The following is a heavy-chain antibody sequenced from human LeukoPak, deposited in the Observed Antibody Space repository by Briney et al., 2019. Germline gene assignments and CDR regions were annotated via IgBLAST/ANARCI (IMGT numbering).Heavy chain of an antibody. CDR3: ARGLSGSFYYYYYYMDV. J-gene: IGHJ6*03. D-gene: IGHD1-26*01. Sequence: SETLSLTCTVSGGSISSYYWSWNRQPAGKGLEWIGRIYTSGSTNYNPSLKSRVTMSVDTSKNQFSLKLSSVTAADTAVYYCARGLSGSFYYYYYYMDVWGKGTTVTVSS. V-gene: IGHV4-4*07. CDR1: GGSISSYY. CDR2: IYTSGST.